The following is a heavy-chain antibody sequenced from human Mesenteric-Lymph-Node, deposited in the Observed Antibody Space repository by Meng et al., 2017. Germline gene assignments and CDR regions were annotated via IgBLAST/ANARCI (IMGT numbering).Heavy chain of an antibody. Sequence: GESLKISCKGSGYSFTSYWIGWVRQVPGKGLEWIGIIYPGDSDTRYSPSFQGQVTMSADKSINTAYLQWSSLTASDTAIYYCARFGGRLLINSWFDLWGQGTLVTVSS. V-gene: IGHV5-51*01. J-gene: IGHJ5*02. CDR3: ARFGGRLLINSWFDL. D-gene: IGHD2/OR15-2a*01. CDR1: GYSFTSYW. CDR2: IYPGDSDT.